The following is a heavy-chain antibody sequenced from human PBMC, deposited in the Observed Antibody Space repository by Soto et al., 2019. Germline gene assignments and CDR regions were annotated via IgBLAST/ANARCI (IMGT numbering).Heavy chain of an antibody. CDR3: ARDKWLQSGYYFDY. CDR2: IIPIFGTA. D-gene: IGHD5-12*01. CDR1: GGTFSSYA. Sequence: QVQLVQSGAEVKKPGSSVKVSCKASGGTFSSYAISWVRQAPGQGLEWMGGIIPIFGTANYAQKFQGRVTITADESTSTAYRELSSLRSEDTAVYYCARDKWLQSGYYFDYWGQGTLVTVSS. J-gene: IGHJ4*02. V-gene: IGHV1-69*01.